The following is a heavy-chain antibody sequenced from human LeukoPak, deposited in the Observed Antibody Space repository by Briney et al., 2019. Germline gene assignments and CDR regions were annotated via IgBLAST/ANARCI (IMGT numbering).Heavy chain of an antibody. J-gene: IGHJ6*02. CDR2: ISSSSTYI. D-gene: IGHD3-10*01. CDR3: ARASFYFGSGQYYGLDS. V-gene: IGHV3-21*01. CDR1: GFTFSSYS. Sequence: GGSLRLSCAASGFTFSSYSMNWVRQAPGKGLEWVSSISSSSTYIYYADSVMGRFTISRDNAKNSLYLQMNSLRAEDTAVYYCARASFYFGSGQYYGLDSWGQGTTVTVSS.